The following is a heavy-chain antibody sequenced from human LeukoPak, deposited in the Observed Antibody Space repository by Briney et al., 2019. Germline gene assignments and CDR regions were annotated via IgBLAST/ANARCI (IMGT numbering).Heavy chain of an antibody. V-gene: IGHV1-69*05. J-gene: IGHJ4*02. CDR3: AVDVAVAGHFDY. CDR1: GGTLSSYA. Sequence: SVKVSCKASGGTLSSYAISWVRQAPGQGLEWMGGIIPIFGTANYAQKFQGRVTITTDESTSTAYMELSSLRSEDTAVYYCAVDVAVAGHFDYWGQGTLVTVSS. CDR2: IIPIFGTA. D-gene: IGHD6-19*01.